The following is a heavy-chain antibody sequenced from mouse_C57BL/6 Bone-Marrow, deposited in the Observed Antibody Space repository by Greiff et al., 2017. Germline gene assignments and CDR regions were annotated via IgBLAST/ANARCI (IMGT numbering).Heavy chain of an antibody. CDR1: GYTFTNYW. CDR2: IYPGGGYT. V-gene: IGHV1-63*01. CDR3: ARRNYGSSEYY. D-gene: IGHD1-1*01. Sequence: QVQLQQSGAELVRPGTSVKMSCKASGYTFTNYWIGWAKQRPGHGLEWIGDIYPGGGYTNYNEKFKGKATLTADTSSSTAYMQLSSLTSEDSAVYYCARRNYGSSEYYWGQGTTLTVSS. J-gene: IGHJ2*01.